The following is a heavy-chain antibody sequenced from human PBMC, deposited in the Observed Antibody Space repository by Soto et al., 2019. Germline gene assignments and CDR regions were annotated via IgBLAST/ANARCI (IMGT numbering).Heavy chain of an antibody. D-gene: IGHD6-13*01. CDR1: GFSLSTSGMG. CDR3: AHYSSTSSFDY. J-gene: IGHJ4*02. V-gene: IGHV2-5*02. CDR2: IYWDDDK. Sequence: QITLKVSGPTLVKPTQTFTLACTFSGFSLSTSGMGVGWIRQPPGKALEWLALIYWDDDKRYSPSLKSRLTITKDTSKNQVVPTMTNMDPVDTATYYCAHYSSTSSFDYWGQGTLVTVSS.